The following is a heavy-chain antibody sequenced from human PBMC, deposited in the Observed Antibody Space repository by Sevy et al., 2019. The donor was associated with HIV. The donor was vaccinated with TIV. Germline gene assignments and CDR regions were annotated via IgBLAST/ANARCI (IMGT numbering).Heavy chain of an antibody. CDR2: IKSKTYGGTT. CDR3: SRVQGTSSPYNYFGMDV. V-gene: IGHV3-49*03. Sequence: GGSLRLSCTASGFTFGDYAMSWLRQAPGKGLEWVGFIKSKTYGGTTENAGSVKGRVTTSRDDSKSIAYLQMNSLKTEDTALYYCSRVQGTSSPYNYFGMDVWGQGTTVTVSS. CDR1: GFTFGDYA. D-gene: IGHD3-10*01. J-gene: IGHJ6*02.